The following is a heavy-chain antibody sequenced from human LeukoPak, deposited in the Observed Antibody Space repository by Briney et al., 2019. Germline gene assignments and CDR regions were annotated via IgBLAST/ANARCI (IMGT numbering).Heavy chain of an antibody. CDR3: ARGSYYDFWSGYPTLDY. CDR1: GFTVSSNY. Sequence: GGSLRLSCAASGFTVSSNYMSWVRQAPGKGLEWVSVIYSGGSTYYADSVKGRFTISRDNSKNTLYLQMNSLRAEDTAVYYCARGSYYDFWSGYPTLDYWGQGTLVTVSS. CDR2: IYSGGST. D-gene: IGHD3-3*01. V-gene: IGHV3-53*01. J-gene: IGHJ4*02.